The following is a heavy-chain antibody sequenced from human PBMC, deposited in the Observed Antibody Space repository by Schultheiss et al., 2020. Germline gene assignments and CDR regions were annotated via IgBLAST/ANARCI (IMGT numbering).Heavy chain of an antibody. CDR2: IGSTANTYAT. J-gene: IGHJ6*02. CDR1: GFTFSNYG. V-gene: IGHV3-73*01. CDR3: ARVGGASGWLYYYYGMDV. Sequence: GGSLRLSCAASGFTFSNYGMHWVRQAPGKGLEWVGRIGSTANTYATAYAASVKGRVTISRDDSKDTAYLQMNSLRAEDTAVYYCARVGGASGWLYYYYGMDVWGQGTTVTVSS. D-gene: IGHD6-19*01.